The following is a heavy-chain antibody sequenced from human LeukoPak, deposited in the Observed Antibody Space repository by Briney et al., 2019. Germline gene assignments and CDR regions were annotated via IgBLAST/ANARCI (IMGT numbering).Heavy chain of an antibody. J-gene: IGHJ2*01. D-gene: IGHD4-17*01. CDR2: IIPIFGTA. CDR3: ASGETTVTTSTDWYFDL. Sequence: SVKVSCKASGGTFSSYAISWVRQAPGQGLEWMGGIIPIFGTAYYAQKFQGRVTITTDESTSTAYMELSSLRSEDTAVYYCASGETTVTTSTDWYFDLWGRGTLVTVSS. CDR1: GGTFSSYA. V-gene: IGHV1-69*05.